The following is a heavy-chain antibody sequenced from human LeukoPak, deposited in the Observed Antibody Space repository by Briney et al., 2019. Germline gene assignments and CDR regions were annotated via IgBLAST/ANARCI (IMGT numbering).Heavy chain of an antibody. CDR2: IYISGSP. CDR1: GGSISSYY. CDR3: ARGDSSGWFYLDY. J-gene: IGHJ4*02. V-gene: IGHV4-4*07. Sequence: SETLSLTCTVSGGSISSYYWSWIRQPAGKGLEWIGRIYISGSPNYNPSLKSRLTMSVDTSKNQFSLKMSSVTAADTAVYYCARGDSSGWFYLDYWGQGTLVTVSS. D-gene: IGHD6-19*01.